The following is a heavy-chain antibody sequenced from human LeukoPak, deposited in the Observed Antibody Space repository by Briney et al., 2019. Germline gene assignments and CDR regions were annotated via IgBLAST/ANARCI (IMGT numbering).Heavy chain of an antibody. CDR1: GFTFSSYG. Sequence: GGSLRLSCAASGFTFSSYGMHWVRQAPGKGLEWVAVIWYDGGNKYYADSVKGRFTISRDNSKNTLYLQMNSLRAEDTAVYYCARSYGSGSYYPDYYYYYGMDVWGQGTTVTVSS. CDR2: IWYDGGNK. J-gene: IGHJ6*02. CDR3: ARSYGSGSYYPDYYYYYGMDV. V-gene: IGHV3-33*01. D-gene: IGHD3-10*01.